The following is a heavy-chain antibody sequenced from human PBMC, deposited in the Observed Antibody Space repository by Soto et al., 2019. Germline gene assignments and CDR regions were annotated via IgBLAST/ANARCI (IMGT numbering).Heavy chain of an antibody. CDR1: GYRFTSYW. V-gene: IGHV5-51*01. CDR2: IYPGDSDA. J-gene: IGHJ4*02. CDR3: ARQSDYSGAYWPY. Sequence: GESLKISCNGSGYRFTSYWIGWVRQMPGKGLEWVGIIYPGDSDARYSPSFQGQVTISVDKSNNTAYLHWSRLKAPDTAIYYCARQSDYSGAYWPYWGQGTQVTVSS. D-gene: IGHD1-26*01.